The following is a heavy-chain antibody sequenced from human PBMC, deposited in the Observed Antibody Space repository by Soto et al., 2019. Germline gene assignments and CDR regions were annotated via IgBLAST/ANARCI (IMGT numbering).Heavy chain of an antibody. CDR3: ARRGYSSSWYYFYYYGRDG. V-gene: IGHV1-8*01. CDR2: MNPNSGNT. CDR1: GYTFTSYD. J-gene: IGHJ6*02. D-gene: IGHD6-13*01. Sequence: QVQLVQSGAEVKKPGASVKVSCKASGYTFTSYDINWVRQATGQGLEWMGWMNPNSGNTGYAQKFQGRVTMTRNTSISTAYMERSSLRSEDTAVYYCARRGYSSSWYYFYYYGRDGWGQGTTVTVSS.